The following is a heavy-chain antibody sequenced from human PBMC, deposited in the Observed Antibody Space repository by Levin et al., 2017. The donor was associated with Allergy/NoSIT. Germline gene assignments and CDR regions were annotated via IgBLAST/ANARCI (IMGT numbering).Heavy chain of an antibody. D-gene: IGHD6-19*01. Sequence: GESLKISCAASGFTFSSYGMHWVRQAPGKGLEWVAVISYDGRKKFYADSVKGRFTISRDNSKNTLDLQMNSLRAEDTAVYYCAKDVYGSGWYPLGNDAFEMWGQGTKVSVSS. J-gene: IGHJ3*02. CDR3: AKDVYGSGWYPLGNDAFEM. V-gene: IGHV3-30*18. CDR2: ISYDGRKK. CDR1: GFTFSSYG.